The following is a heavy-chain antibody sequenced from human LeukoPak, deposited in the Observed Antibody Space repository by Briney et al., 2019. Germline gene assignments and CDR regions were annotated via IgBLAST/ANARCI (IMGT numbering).Heavy chain of an antibody. CDR3: AKDGDDGIES. D-gene: IGHD7-27*01. Sequence: GGSLRLSCAASRFTFNTFAMNWVRQAPGKGLEWVSGISDSGDSTYYADSVKGRFTISRDNYKNTLSLQMNSLRVEDMAVYYCAKDGDDGIESWGQGTLVTVSS. V-gene: IGHV3-23*01. J-gene: IGHJ4*02. CDR2: ISDSGDST. CDR1: RFTFNTFA.